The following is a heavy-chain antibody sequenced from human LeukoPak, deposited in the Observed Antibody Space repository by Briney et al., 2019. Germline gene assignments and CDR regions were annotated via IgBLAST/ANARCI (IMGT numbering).Heavy chain of an antibody. J-gene: IGHJ4*02. CDR3: TTTAYGDNIDY. CDR2: IRSKAYGGTT. CDR1: GLTFGDYA. D-gene: IGHD4-17*01. V-gene: IGHV3-49*03. Sequence: PGRSLRLSCTASGLTFGDYAMSWFRQAPGKGLEWVGFIRSKAYGGTTEYAASVKGRFTISRDDSKSIAYLQMNSLKTEDTAVYYCTTTAYGDNIDYWGQGTLVTVSS.